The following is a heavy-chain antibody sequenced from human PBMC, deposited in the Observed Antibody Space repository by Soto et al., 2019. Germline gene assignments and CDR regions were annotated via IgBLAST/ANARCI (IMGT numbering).Heavy chain of an antibody. CDR2: TYYRSKWYN. CDR1: GDSVSSNSAG. CDR3: TRHLGTYLDF. Sequence: SQTLSLTCVISGDSVSSNSAGWNWIRQSPSRGLEWLGRTYYRSKWYNDYAVSVKSRITINPDTSKNQFSLQLNSVTPEDTAVYFCTRHLGTYLDFWGQGTLVTVSS. V-gene: IGHV6-1*01. J-gene: IGHJ4*02.